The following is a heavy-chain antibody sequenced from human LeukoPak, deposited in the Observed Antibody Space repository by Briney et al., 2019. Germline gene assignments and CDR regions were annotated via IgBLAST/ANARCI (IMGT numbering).Heavy chain of an antibody. D-gene: IGHD3-22*01. J-gene: IGHJ3*02. V-gene: IGHV3-30*02. CDR3: ARGLFLSGYLDAFDI. CDR2: IRYDGSNK. CDR1: GFTFSSYG. Sequence: GGSLRLSCAASGFTFSSYGMHWVRQAPGKGLEWVAFIRYDGSNKYYADSVKGRFTISRDNPKNTLYLQMNSLKVEDTALYYCARGLFLSGYLDAFDIWGQGTVVTVSS.